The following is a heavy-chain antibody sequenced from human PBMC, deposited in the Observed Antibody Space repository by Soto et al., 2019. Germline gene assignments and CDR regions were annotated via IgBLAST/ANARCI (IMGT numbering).Heavy chain of an antibody. CDR3: ARGSSGSRDSYYYYGLDV. CDR1: GFTFSDDY. V-gene: IGHV3-72*01. J-gene: IGHJ6*02. Sequence: PGGSLRLSCAASGFTFSDDYMDWVRQAPGKGLEWVGRIRNKANSHTTEYAASVKGRFTISRDDSENSLYLQMNSLKTEDTAVYYCARGSSGSRDSYYYYGLDVWGQGTTVTVSS. D-gene: IGHD1-26*01. CDR2: IRNKANSHTT.